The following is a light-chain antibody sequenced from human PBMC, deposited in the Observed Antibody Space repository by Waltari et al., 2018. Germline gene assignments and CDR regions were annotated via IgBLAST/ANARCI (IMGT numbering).Light chain of an antibody. Sequence: DIQLTQSASFLSASVGYRGTITCRASQSNRNYLAWYQQKPGKAPKHLIYAASTLQSGVPSRFSSSRSGTEVTITISSLQPEDFATYYCRQLNSYPSLTFGGGTKVEIK. CDR2: AAS. CDR3: RQLNSYPSLT. J-gene: IGKJ4*01. CDR1: QSNRNY. V-gene: IGKV1-9*01.